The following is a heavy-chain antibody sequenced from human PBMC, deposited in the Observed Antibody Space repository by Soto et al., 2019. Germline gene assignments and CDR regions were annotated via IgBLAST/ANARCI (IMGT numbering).Heavy chain of an antibody. V-gene: IGHV5-51*01. Sequence: GESLKISCKGSGYSFTSYWIGWVRQMPGKGLEWMGIIYPGDSDTRYSPSFQGQVPISADQSISTAYLQWSSLKASDTAMYYCARQVRHSSSWYWRAFDIWGQGTMVTVSS. D-gene: IGHD6-13*01. CDR1: GYSFTSYW. CDR2: IYPGDSDT. CDR3: ARQVRHSSSWYWRAFDI. J-gene: IGHJ3*02.